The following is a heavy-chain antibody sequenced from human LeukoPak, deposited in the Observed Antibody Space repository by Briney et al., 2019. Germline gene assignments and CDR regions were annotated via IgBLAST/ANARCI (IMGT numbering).Heavy chain of an antibody. V-gene: IGHV4-59*12. CDR3: ARNYYDSSGYYGMDV. D-gene: IGHD3-22*01. J-gene: IGHJ6*02. CDR1: GASISSYY. CDR2: IYYSGST. Sequence: SETLSLTCAVSGASISSYYWSWIRQPPGKGLEWIGYIYYSGSTNYNPSLKSRVTMSVDTSKNQFSLKLSSVTAADTAVYYCARNYYDSSGYYGMDVWGQGTTVTVSS.